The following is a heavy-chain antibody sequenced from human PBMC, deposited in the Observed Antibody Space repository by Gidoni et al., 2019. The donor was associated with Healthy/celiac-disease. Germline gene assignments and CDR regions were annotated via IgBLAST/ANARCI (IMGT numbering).Heavy chain of an antibody. J-gene: IGHJ6*02. CDR2: IWYDGSNK. CDR1: GLPFSSSG. V-gene: IGHV3-33*01. D-gene: IGHD2-15*01. CDR3: ARGSSEDCSGGSCYALRYYYYGMDV. Sequence: QVQLVESGGGVVHPGRSLRSSCAASGLPFSSSGIHWASRPPGKGLEWVAVIWYDGSNKYYADSVKGRFTISRDNSKNTLYLQMNSLRAEDTAVYYCARGSSEDCSGGSCYALRYYYYGMDVWGQGTTVTVSS.